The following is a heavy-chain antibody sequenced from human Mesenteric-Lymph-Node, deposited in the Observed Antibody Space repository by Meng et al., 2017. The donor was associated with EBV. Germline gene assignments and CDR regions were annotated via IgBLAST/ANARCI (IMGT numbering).Heavy chain of an antibody. V-gene: IGHV4-4*02. CDR1: GCSIRSSSW. D-gene: IGHD4-17*01. Sequence: VHVQESGRGLVKPSGTLSLACAVSGCSIRSSSWWSWVRQATGNGLEWIGEIYHSGRTSYNPSLKSRVRLSVEKSKNHFSLNLSSVTAADTAVYYCARVTVTGGYYFDYWGQGSLVTVPQ. J-gene: IGHJ4*02. CDR3: ARVTVTGGYYFDY. CDR2: IYHSGRT.